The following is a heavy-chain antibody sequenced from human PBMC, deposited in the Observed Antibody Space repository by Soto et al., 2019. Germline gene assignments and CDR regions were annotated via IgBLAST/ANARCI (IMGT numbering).Heavy chain of an antibody. D-gene: IGHD1-26*01. J-gene: IGHJ3*02. CDR2: ISSRSSTI. V-gene: IGHV3-48*02. CDR1: GFTFSSYS. Sequence: EVQLVESGGGLVQPGGSLRLSCAASGFTFSSYSMNWVRQAPGKGLEWVSYISSRSSTIYYADSVKGRFTISRDNAKNSLYLQMNSLRDEDTAGYYCARDPGSGSYFEAFDIWGQGTMVTVSS. CDR3: ARDPGSGSYFEAFDI.